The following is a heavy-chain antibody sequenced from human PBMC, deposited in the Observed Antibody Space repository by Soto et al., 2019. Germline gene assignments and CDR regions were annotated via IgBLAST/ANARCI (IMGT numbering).Heavy chain of an antibody. CDR3: AREEGEWLARDAYYYESMDV. J-gene: IGHJ6*02. D-gene: IGHD6-19*01. CDR2: ISSSSIYI. V-gene: IGHV3-21*01. Sequence: GGSLRLSGAACGFTFSSYSMNWVRQAPWKGLEWVSSISSSSIYIYYADSVKGRLTISRDNAKNSLYLQMKSLRAEDTAVYYFAREEGEWLARDAYYYESMDVCGQGTTVAVSS. CDR1: GFTFSSYS.